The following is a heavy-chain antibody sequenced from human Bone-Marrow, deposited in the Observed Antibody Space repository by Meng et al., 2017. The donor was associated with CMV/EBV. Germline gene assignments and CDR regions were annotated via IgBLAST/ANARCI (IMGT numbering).Heavy chain of an antibody. Sequence: GESLKISCAASGFTFSDYYMNWVRQAPGKGLEWVSSISSSSSYIYYADSVKGRFTISRDNAKNSLYLQMNSLRAEDTAVYYCARARVDIVGATTFDYWGQGTLVTVSS. D-gene: IGHD1-26*01. J-gene: IGHJ4*02. V-gene: IGHV3-21*01. CDR3: ARARVDIVGATTFDY. CDR2: ISSSSSYI. CDR1: GFTFSDYY.